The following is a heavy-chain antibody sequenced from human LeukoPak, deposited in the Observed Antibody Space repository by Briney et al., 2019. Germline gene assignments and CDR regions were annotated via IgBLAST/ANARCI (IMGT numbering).Heavy chain of an antibody. J-gene: IGHJ4*02. D-gene: IGHD2-15*01. Sequence: GGSLRLSWAASGLTFTNYWMSWVRQAPGEGLEWVANIKGDGSEIYYVDSVKGRFSISRDNAKNSLYLQMNSLRAEDTAVYYCARDGSSFDYWGQGALVTVSS. CDR2: IKGDGSEI. CDR1: GLTFTNYW. CDR3: ARDGSSFDY. V-gene: IGHV3-7*01.